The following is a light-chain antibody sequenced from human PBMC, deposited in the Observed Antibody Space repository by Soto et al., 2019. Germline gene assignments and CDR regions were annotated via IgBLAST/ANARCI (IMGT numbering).Light chain of an antibody. Sequence: QSVLTQPPSVSAAPGQKVTISCSGSSSNIGNNYVSWYQQIPGTAPKLLIYDNNKRPSGIPDRFSGSKSGTSATLGVTGLQTGDEAHYYCATWDSSLSAMLFGGGTKLTVL. CDR3: ATWDSSLSAML. J-gene: IGLJ2*01. CDR2: DNN. V-gene: IGLV1-51*01. CDR1: SSNIGNNY.